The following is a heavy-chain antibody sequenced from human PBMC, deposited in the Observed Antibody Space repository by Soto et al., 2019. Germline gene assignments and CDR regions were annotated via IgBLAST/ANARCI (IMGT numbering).Heavy chain of an antibody. D-gene: IGHD5-18*01. Sequence: QVQLVESGGGVVQPGRSLRLSCAASGFTFSSYAMHWVRQAPGKGLEWVAVISYDGSNKYYADSVKGRFTISRDNSKNTLYRQMNSLRAEDTAVYYCATPRGGYSYGPLDYWGQGTLVTVSS. CDR3: ATPRGGYSYGPLDY. V-gene: IGHV3-30-3*01. CDR2: ISYDGSNK. CDR1: GFTFSSYA. J-gene: IGHJ4*02.